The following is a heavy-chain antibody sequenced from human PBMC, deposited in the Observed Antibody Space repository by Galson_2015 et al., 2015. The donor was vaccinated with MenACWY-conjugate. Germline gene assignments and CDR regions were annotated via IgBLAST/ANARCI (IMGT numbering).Heavy chain of an antibody. CDR3: AKRIAPSGAPYYFDS. Sequence: SLRLSCAASGFTFNNYAMSWFRHSPGRGLEWVPAINGDDDQPFYAEAVKGRFTVARDSARNTVYLQMKSLRPEDTAIYYCAKRIAPSGAPYYFDSWGQGTLVTVSS. CDR1: GFTFNNYA. J-gene: IGHJ4*02. D-gene: IGHD6-13*01. V-gene: IGHV3-23*01. CDR2: INGDDDQP.